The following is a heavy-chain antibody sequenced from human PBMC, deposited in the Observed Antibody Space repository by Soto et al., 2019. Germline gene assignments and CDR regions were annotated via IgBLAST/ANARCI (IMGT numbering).Heavy chain of an antibody. J-gene: IGHJ6*02. CDR3: AGVRGGDYYYGMDV. V-gene: IGHV4-59*01. CDR1: GGSISSYY. CDR2: IYYSGST. Sequence: SETLSLTCTVSGGSISSYYWSWIRQPPGKGLEWIGYIYYSGSTNYTPSLKSRLTISLDTSKNQFSLKLSSVTAADTAVYYCAGVRGGDYYYGMDVWGQGTTVTVSS. D-gene: IGHD3-10*01.